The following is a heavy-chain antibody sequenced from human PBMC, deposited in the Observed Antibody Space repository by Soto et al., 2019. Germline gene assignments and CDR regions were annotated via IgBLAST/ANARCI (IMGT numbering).Heavy chain of an antibody. Sequence: GESLKISCKGSGYNFARDWIGWVRQRPGKGLEWMGTIFPGDSDTKYSPSFEGHVTISVDKSITTAYLQWSSLKASDTAMYYCARQAYASNVPDSWGHGTLVTVPS. V-gene: IGHV5-51*01. J-gene: IGHJ5*01. CDR3: ARQAYASNVPDS. CDR1: GYNFARDW. CDR2: IFPGDSDT. D-gene: IGHD2-8*01.